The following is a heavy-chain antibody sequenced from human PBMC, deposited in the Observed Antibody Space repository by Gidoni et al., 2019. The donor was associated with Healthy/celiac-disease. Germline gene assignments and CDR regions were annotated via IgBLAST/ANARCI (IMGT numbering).Heavy chain of an antibody. CDR2: INHSGST. J-gene: IGHJ4*02. V-gene: IGHV4-34*01. D-gene: IGHD1-26*01. Sequence: QVQLQQWGAGLLKPSETLSLTCAVYGGSFSGYYWSWIRQPPGKGLAWIGEINHSGSTNYTPSLKSRVTISVDPSKNHFSLKLSSVTAADTAVYYCARRGGSYAYYFDYWGQGTLVTVSS. CDR3: ARRGGSYAYYFDY. CDR1: GGSFSGYY.